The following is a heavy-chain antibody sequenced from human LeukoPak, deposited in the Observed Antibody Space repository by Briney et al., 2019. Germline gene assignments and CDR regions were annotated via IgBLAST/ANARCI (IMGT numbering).Heavy chain of an antibody. V-gene: IGHV3-43*02. CDR3: AKDIGERGYSVH. J-gene: IGHJ4*02. CDR2: ISGDGGST. D-gene: IGHD5/OR15-5a*01. Sequence: GGSLRLSRAASGFTFDDYAMHWVRQAPGKGLEWVSLISGDGGSTYYADSVKGRFTISRDNSKNSLYLQMNSLRTEDTAFYYCAKDIGERGYSVHWGQGTLVTVSS. CDR1: GFTFDDYA.